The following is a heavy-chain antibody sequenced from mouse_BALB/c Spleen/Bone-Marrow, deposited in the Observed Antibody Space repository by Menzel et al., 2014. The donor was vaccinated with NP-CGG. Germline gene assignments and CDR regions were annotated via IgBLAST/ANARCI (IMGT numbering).Heavy chain of an antibody. V-gene: IGHV1S81*02. D-gene: IGHD1-1*01. Sequence: QVQLQQSGAELVKPGASVKLSCKASGYTFTSYWMHWVKQRPGQGLEWIGEINPSNGRTNYNEKFKSKATLTVDKSSSTAYMQLSSLTSEDSAVYYCARWNYYGSLYWYLDVWGAGTTVTVSS. CDR3: ARWNYYGSLYWYLDV. CDR2: INPSNGRT. J-gene: IGHJ1*01. CDR1: GYTFTSYW.